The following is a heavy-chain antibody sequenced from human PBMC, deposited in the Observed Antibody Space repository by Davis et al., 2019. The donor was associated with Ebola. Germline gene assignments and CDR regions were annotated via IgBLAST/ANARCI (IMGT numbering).Heavy chain of an antibody. CDR1: GFTFSDYY. Sequence: GESLKISCAASGFTFSDYYMSWIRQAPGKGLEWVSYISSSRSYTNYADSVKGRFTISRDNAKNSLYLQMNSLRAEDTAVYYCARGPSRYSSGWYHDYWGQGTLVTVSS. V-gene: IGHV3-11*06. CDR2: ISSSRSYT. CDR3: ARGPSRYSSGWYHDY. D-gene: IGHD6-19*01. J-gene: IGHJ4*02.